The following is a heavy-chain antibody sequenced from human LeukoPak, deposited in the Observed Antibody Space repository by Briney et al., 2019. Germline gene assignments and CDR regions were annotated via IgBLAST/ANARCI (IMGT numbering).Heavy chain of an antibody. Sequence: GGSLRLSCAASGFTFSGYSMSWVRQAPGKGLEWVSFIRSSGSHIYYADSVKGRFTISRDNAKNSLYLEMNSLRAEDTAVYYCARAYYDSGGPGAYYFDYWGQGTLVTVSS. CDR1: GFTFSGYS. D-gene: IGHD3-22*01. V-gene: IGHV3-21*01. CDR3: ARAYYDSGGPGAYYFDY. CDR2: IRSSGSHI. J-gene: IGHJ4*02.